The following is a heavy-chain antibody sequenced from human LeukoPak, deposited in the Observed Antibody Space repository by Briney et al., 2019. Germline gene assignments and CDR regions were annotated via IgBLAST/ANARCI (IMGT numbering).Heavy chain of an antibody. V-gene: IGHV3-23*01. Sequence: GGSLRLSCAASGFTFSSYAMSWVRQAPGKGLEWVSAISGSGGSTYYADSVKGRFTISRDNSKNTLYLQMNSLRAEDTAVYYCAKGLSYYYGSASSYYFDYWGQGTLVTVSS. CDR1: GFTFSSYA. D-gene: IGHD3-10*01. CDR3: AKGLSYYYGSASSYYFDY. CDR2: ISGSGGST. J-gene: IGHJ4*02.